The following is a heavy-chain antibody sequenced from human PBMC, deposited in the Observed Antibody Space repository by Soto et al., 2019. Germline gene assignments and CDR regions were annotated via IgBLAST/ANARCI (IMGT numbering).Heavy chain of an antibody. D-gene: IGHD6-13*01. CDR3: ATLWAAAGTSHDAFDI. CDR1: GGSVSSGSYY. CDR2: IYYSGST. J-gene: IGHJ3*02. Sequence: QVQLQESGPGLVKPSETLSLTCTVSGGSVSSGSYYWSWIRQPPGKGLEWIGYIYYSGSTNYNPSLKSRVTISVDTSKNQFSLKLSSVTAADTAVYFCATLWAAAGTSHDAFDIWGQGTMVTVSS. V-gene: IGHV4-61*01.